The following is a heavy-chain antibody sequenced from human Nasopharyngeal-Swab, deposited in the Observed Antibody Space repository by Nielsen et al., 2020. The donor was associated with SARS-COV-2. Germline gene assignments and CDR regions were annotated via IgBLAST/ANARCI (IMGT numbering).Heavy chain of an antibody. V-gene: IGHV3-30*03. D-gene: IGHD5-12*01. CDR3: ARNLGGYDARTAN. CDR2: ISYDGYNE. J-gene: IGHJ4*02. Sequence: VRQAPGKGLEWLAVISYDGYNEKYADSAKGRFTISRDNSKSTLYLQINSLRAEDTAVYYCARNLGGYDARTANWGQGTLVTRLL.